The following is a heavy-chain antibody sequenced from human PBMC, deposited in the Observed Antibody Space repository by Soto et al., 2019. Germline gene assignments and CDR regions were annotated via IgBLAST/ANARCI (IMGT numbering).Heavy chain of an antibody. V-gene: IGHV1-69*02. Sequence: SAKLSCKASGGTFSSYSISWVRQAPEQGLEWMGRIIPILGIANYAQKFQGRVTITADKSTSTAYMELSSLRSEDTAVYYCARAAAYSSSWYVFWFDPWGQGTLVTVSS. J-gene: IGHJ5*02. CDR2: IIPILGIA. D-gene: IGHD6-13*01. CDR3: ARAAAYSSSWYVFWFDP. CDR1: GGTFSSYS.